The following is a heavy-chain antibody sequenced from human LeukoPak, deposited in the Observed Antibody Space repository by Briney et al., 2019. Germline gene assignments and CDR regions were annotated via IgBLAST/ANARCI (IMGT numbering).Heavy chain of an antibody. CDR1: GYTFTGYY. Sequence: ASVKVSCKASGYTFTGYYMHWVRQAPGQGLAWLGWINPNSGGTNYAQKFQGRVTMTRDTSISTAYMELSRLRSDDTAVYYCARVWPCSNGVCPDVFDHWGQGTLVTVSS. CDR3: ARVWPCSNGVCPDVFDH. CDR2: INPNSGGT. D-gene: IGHD2-8*01. V-gene: IGHV1-2*02. J-gene: IGHJ4*02.